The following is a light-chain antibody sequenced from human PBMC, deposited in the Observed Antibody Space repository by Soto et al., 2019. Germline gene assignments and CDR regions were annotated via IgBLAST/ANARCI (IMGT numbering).Light chain of an antibody. J-gene: IGLJ1*01. CDR1: SSGVGSFNL. Sequence: QSVLTQPASVSGSPGQSITISCTATSSGVGSFNLVSWCQQHPGKAPQLMIYEVSKRPSGVSNRFSGSKSGNTASLTISGLQAEDEADYYCCSYAGSSTFVFGTGTKVTVL. V-gene: IGLV2-23*02. CDR2: EVS. CDR3: CSYAGSSTFV.